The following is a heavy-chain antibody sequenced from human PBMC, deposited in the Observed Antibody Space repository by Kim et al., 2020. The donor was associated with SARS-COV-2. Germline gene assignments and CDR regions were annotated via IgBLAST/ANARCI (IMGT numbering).Heavy chain of an antibody. Sequence: GGSLRLSCAASGFSVSNNYMSWVRQAPGKGLEWVSVIYSGGSTYYEDSVKGRFTISRDTSKNTPYLQMNSLRAEDTAVYYCARDCGRRCYSGSRFSFDFRGQGTLVTVSS. J-gene: IGHJ4*02. CDR3: ARDCGRRCYSGSRFSFDF. CDR2: IYSGGST. D-gene: IGHD2-15*01. V-gene: IGHV3-66*01. CDR1: GFSVSNNY.